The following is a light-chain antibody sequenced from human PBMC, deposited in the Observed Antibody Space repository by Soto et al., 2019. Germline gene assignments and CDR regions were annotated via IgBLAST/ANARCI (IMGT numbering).Light chain of an antibody. CDR3: QQYGISHIT. Sequence: EIVLTQSPGTLSLSPWERATLSCRASQSFRSSYLAWYQQKPGQAPRLLIYGASSRATGIPDRFSGSGSGTDFTLTISRLEPEDFAVYYCQQYGISHITFGQGTRLEI. J-gene: IGKJ5*01. CDR2: GAS. CDR1: QSFRSSY. V-gene: IGKV3-20*01.